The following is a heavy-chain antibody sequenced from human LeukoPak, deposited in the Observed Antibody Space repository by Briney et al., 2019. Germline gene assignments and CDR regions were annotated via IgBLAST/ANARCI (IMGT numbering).Heavy chain of an antibody. V-gene: IGHV1-8*02. CDR1: GYTFTSYD. CDR2: MNPNSGNT. D-gene: IGHD3-10*01. Sequence: ASVKVSCKASGYTFTSYDINWMRQATGQGLEWMGWMNPNSGNTGYAQKFQDRVTMTRDSSTSTAYKELSGLRSEDTSVYYYARGITRIAMVRGLPYNWFDPWGQGTLVTVSS. CDR3: ARGITRIAMVRGLPYNWFDP. J-gene: IGHJ5*02.